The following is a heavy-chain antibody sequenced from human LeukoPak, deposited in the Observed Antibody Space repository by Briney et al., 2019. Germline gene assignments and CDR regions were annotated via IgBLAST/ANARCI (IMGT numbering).Heavy chain of an antibody. CDR2: ISSSSSYI. CDR1: GFTFSIYA. Sequence: PGGSLRLSCAASGFTFSIYAMSWVRQAPGKGLEWVSSISSSSSYIYYADSVKGRFTISRDNAKNSLYLQMNSLRAEDTAVYYCASALGLGATNQNGMDVWGQGTTVTVSS. V-gene: IGHV3-21*01. D-gene: IGHD1-26*01. J-gene: IGHJ6*02. CDR3: ASALGLGATNQNGMDV.